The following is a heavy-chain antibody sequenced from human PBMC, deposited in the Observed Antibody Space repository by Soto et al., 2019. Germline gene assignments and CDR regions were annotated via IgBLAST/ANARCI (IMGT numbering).Heavy chain of an antibody. V-gene: IGHV1-69*01. J-gene: IGHJ4*02. Sequence: QVQLVQSGAEVTKPGSSVKVSCKASGGTFSSYAISWVRQAPGQGLEWMGGIIPIFGTANYAQKFQGRVTITADESTSTAYMELSSLRSEDTAVYYCARAVDYYDSSGYYYFGYWGQGTLVTVSS. CDR1: GGTFSSYA. CDR2: IIPIFGTA. D-gene: IGHD3-22*01. CDR3: ARAVDYYDSSGYYYFGY.